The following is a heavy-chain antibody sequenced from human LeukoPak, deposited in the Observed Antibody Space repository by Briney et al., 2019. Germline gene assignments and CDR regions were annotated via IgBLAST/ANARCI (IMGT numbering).Heavy chain of an antibody. J-gene: IGHJ4*02. CDR1: GFTFSSYS. CDR2: ISSSSSYI. CDR3: AKVGVLAGSKYFDY. V-gene: IGHV3-21*01. D-gene: IGHD3-10*01. Sequence: GGSLRLSCAASGFTFSSYSMNWVRQAPGKGLEWVSSISSSSSYIYYADSVKGRFTISRDNAKNSLYLQMNSLRAEDTAVYYCAKVGVLAGSKYFDYWGQGTLVTVSS.